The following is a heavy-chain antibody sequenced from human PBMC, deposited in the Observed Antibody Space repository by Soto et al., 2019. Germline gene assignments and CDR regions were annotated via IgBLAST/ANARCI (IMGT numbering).Heavy chain of an antibody. CDR3: ARDPNSSWSLVDP. Sequence: PSETLSLTCAVYGGSFSGYYWSWIRQPPGKGLEWIGEINHSGSTNYNPSLKSRVTISVDTSKNQFSLKLSSVTAADTAVYYCARDPNSSWSLVDPWGQGTLVTVPQ. CDR2: INHSGST. V-gene: IGHV4-34*01. D-gene: IGHD6-13*01. J-gene: IGHJ5*02. CDR1: GGSFSGYY.